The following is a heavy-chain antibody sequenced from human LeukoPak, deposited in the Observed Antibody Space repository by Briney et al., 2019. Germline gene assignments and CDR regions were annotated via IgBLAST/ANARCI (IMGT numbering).Heavy chain of an antibody. D-gene: IGHD3-3*01. J-gene: IGHJ6*03. V-gene: IGHV1-69*02. CDR3: ARRGDYDFWSGYSQVYYYYKDD. CDR2: IIPILGIA. Sequence: SVKVSCKASGGTFISYTISWVRQAPGQGLEWMGRIIPILGIANYAQKFQGRVTITADKSTSTAYMELSSLRSEDTAVYYCARRGDYDFWSGYSQVYYYYKDDWGKGTTVTVSS. CDR1: GGTFISYT.